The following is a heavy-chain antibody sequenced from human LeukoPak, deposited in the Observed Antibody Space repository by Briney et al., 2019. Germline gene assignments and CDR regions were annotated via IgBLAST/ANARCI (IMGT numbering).Heavy chain of an antibody. V-gene: IGHV4-39*01. CDR2: IYYTGRT. J-gene: IGHJ4*02. CDR3: VRLYYYDASGPPL. CDR1: GDYISSSRYY. D-gene: IGHD3-22*01. Sequence: PSETLSLTCSISGDYISSSRYYWGWIRQPPGKGLEWIGNIYYTGRTYYNPSLKTRVSESIDTSRNEFSLKLSSVTAADTAVYYCVRLYYYDASGPPLWGQGTLVIVSS.